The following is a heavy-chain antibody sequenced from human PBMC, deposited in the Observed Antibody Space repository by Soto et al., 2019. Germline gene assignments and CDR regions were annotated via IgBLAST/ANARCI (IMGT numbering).Heavy chain of an antibody. J-gene: IGHJ4*02. CDR3: ARDDCSGGSCEALDY. V-gene: IGHV1-2*02. Sequence: ASVKVSCKASGYTFTGYYIHWVRQAPGQGLEWMGWINPNSGDTNFAQKFQGRVTMTRNTSISTAYMELSRLRSDDTAVYYCARDDCSGGSCEALDYWGQGTPVTVSS. D-gene: IGHD2-15*01. CDR2: INPNSGDT. CDR1: GYTFTGYY.